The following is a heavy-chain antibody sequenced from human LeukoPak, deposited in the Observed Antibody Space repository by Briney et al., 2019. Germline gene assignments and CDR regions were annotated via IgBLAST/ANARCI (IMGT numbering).Heavy chain of an antibody. D-gene: IGHD4-17*01. CDR3: ARDFAGDRDY. Sequence: GGSLRLSCAASGFIFGNYWMHWVRQVPGKGLVWVARINPNGKITTYTDSVKGRFTISRGNAKNTLYLQMNSLSAEDAAVYYCARDFAGDRDYWGQGTLVTVSS. J-gene: IGHJ4*02. V-gene: IGHV3-74*01. CDR1: GFIFGNYW. CDR2: INPNGKIT.